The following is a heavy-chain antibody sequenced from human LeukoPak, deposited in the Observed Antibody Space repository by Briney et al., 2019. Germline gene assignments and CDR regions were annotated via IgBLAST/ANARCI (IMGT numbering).Heavy chain of an antibody. Sequence: ASVKVSCKASGYTFTGYYMHWVRQAPGQGLEWMGWINPNSSVTNYAQKFQGRVTMTRDTSISTASMELSRLRSDDTAVYYCARDLESRRYGSGSYSAFDPWGQGALVTVSS. V-gene: IGHV1-2*02. CDR2: INPNSSVT. J-gene: IGHJ5*02. CDR1: GYTFTGYY. D-gene: IGHD3-10*01. CDR3: ARDLESRRYGSGSYSAFDP.